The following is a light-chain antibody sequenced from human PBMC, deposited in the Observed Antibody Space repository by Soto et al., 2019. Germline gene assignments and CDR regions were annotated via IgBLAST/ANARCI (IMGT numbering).Light chain of an antibody. CDR1: QSVSSY. V-gene: IGKV3-20*01. CDR3: QQFGRT. J-gene: IGKJ1*01. Sequence: EIVLTHSPATLSLSPWERATLSCRASQSVSSYLAWYQQRPGQAPRLLIYGTSSRATGIPDRFSGSGSGTDFTLTISRLEPEDFAVYYCQQFGRTFGPGTRWIS. CDR2: GTS.